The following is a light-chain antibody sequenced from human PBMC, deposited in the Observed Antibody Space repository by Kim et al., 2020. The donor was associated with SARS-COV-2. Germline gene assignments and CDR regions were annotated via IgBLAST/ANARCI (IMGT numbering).Light chain of an antibody. J-gene: IGLJ2*01. V-gene: IGLV3-1*01. Sequence: GSPGQTARITCSGDKLGDKYVCWYQQKPGQSPVVVIYQDIKRPSGIPERFSGSNSGNTATLTISGTQAMDEADYYCQAWDSTTVVFGGGTQLTVL. CDR2: QDI. CDR1: KLGDKY. CDR3: QAWDSTTVV.